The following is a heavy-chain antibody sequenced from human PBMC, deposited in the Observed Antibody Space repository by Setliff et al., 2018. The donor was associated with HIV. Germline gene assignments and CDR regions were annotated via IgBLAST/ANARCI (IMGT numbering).Heavy chain of an antibody. CDR3: ARDNSYYYGSGSHYWYGMDV. Sequence: TLSLTCTVSGGSINSGSYYWNWIRQPAGKGLEWIGHIYASGSTNYNPSLKSRVTMSIDTSKNQFSLKLSSVTAADTAVYYCARDNSYYYGSGSHYWYGMDVWGQGTTVTVSS. D-gene: IGHD3-10*01. V-gene: IGHV4-61*09. CDR2: IYASGST. CDR1: GGSINSGSYY. J-gene: IGHJ6*01.